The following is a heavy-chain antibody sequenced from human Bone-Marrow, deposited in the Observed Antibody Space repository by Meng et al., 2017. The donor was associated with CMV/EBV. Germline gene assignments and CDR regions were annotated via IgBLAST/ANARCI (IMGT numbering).Heavy chain of an antibody. V-gene: IGHV3-30-3*01. CDR3: SKDGSVVSGNYFDY. CDR2: ISYDGSNK. CDR1: GFTFSSYA. Sequence: GESLKISCAASGFTFSSYAMHWVRQAPGKGLEWVAVISYDGSNKYYADSVKGRFTISRDNSKNTLYLQMNSLRAEDTAVYYCSKDGSVVSGNYFDYWGQGTMVTVSS. J-gene: IGHJ4*02. D-gene: IGHD3-10*01.